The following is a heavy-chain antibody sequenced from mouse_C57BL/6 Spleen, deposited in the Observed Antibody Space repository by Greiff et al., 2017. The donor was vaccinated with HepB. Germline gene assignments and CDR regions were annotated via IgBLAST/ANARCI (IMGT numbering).Heavy chain of an antibody. V-gene: IGHV5-12*01. J-gene: IGHJ4*01. CDR3: AAGSYYYAMDY. D-gene: IGHD1-1*01. CDR1: GFTFSDYY. CDR2: ISNGGGST. Sequence: DVKLVESGGGLVQPGGSLKLSCAASGFTFSDYYMYWVRQTPEKRLEWVAYISNGGGSTYYPDTVKGRFTISRDNAKNTLDLQMSRLKSEDTAMYYCAAGSYYYAMDYWGQGTSVTVSS.